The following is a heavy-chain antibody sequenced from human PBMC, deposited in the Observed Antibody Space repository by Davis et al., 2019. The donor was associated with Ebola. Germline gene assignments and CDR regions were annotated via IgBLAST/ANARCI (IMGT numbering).Heavy chain of an antibody. V-gene: IGHV3-30*07. J-gene: IGHJ4*02. D-gene: IGHD5-12*01. Sequence: PGGSLRLSCAASGFTFTSYAMHWVRQAPGKGLEWVAVISHDGSNKFYADSVKGRFTVSRDDSKSTLFLQMNSLRAEDTAVYYCARGVARTDFDYWGQGTLVTVSS. CDR2: ISHDGSNK. CDR1: GFTFTSYA. CDR3: ARGVARTDFDY.